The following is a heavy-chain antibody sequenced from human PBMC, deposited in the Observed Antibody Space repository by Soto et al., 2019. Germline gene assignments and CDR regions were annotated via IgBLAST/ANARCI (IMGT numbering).Heavy chain of an antibody. J-gene: IGHJ4*02. D-gene: IGHD2-15*01. CDR1: GGTFSSYA. V-gene: IGHV1-69*06. CDR3: ARVHYCSGGSCYYFDY. CDR2: IIPIFGTA. Sequence: GASVKVSCKASGGTFSSYAISWVRQAPGQGLGWMGGIIPIFGTANYAQKFQGRVTITADKSTSTAYMELSSLRSEDTAVYYCARVHYCSGGSCYYFDYWGQGTLVTVSS.